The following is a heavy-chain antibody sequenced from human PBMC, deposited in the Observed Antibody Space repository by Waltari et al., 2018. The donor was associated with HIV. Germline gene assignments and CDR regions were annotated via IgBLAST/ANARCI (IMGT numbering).Heavy chain of an antibody. Sequence: QVQLVQPGAEVQKPGASLKVSCKASGYTFTSYYMHWVRQAPGPWLEWMGIINPSGGSTSYAQKFQGRVTMTRDTSTSTVYMELSSLRSEDTAVYYCAKSDGYRQAGGDYYYGMDVWGQGTTVTVSS. V-gene: IGHV1-46*03. CDR2: INPSGGST. CDR3: AKSDGYRQAGGDYYYGMDV. CDR1: GYTFTSYY. J-gene: IGHJ6*02. D-gene: IGHD5-12*01.